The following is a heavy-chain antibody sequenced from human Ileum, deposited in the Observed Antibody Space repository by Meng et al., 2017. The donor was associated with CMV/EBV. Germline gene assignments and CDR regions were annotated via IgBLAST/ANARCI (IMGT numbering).Heavy chain of an antibody. CDR3: ARDMWSGNSDYFDY. CDR2: INPNSGDT. D-gene: IGHD3-3*01. J-gene: IGHJ4*02. V-gene: IGHV1-2*02. CDR1: GYTFTGYY. Sequence: QGQLVQSGAEVKKPGASVKVSCKASGYTFTGYYIRWVRQAPGQGPEWMGWINPNSGDTKYAQNFQGRVTMTRDTSISTVYMELSRLQSDDTAVYYCARDMWSGNSDYFDYWGQGTLVTVS.